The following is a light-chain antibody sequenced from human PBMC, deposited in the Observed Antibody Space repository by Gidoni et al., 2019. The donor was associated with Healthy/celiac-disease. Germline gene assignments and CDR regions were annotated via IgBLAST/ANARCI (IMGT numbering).Light chain of an antibody. CDR2: DAS. J-gene: IGKJ5*01. CDR3: QQRSNWPPIT. CDR1: QSVSSY. Sequence: EIVLTQSPATLSCSQGERATLSCRASQSVSSYLAWYQQKPGQAPRLLIYDASNRATGIPARFSGSGSGTDFTLTISSLEPEDFAVYYCQQRSNWPPITFGQGTRLEIK. V-gene: IGKV3-11*01.